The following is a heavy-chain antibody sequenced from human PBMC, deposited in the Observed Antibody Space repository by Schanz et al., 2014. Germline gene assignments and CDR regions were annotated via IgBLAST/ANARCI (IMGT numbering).Heavy chain of an antibody. Sequence: EGQLAESGGGLVQPGGSLRLSCAVSGFTVSSNHMNWVRQAPGKGLEWVSSISSSSSYIYYADSVKGRFTISRDNAKNSLYLQMNSLRAEDTAVYYCARGTDWNLHYWGQGALVTVSS. CDR1: GFTVSSNH. J-gene: IGHJ4*02. D-gene: IGHD1-1*01. V-gene: IGHV3-21*01. CDR3: ARGTDWNLHY. CDR2: ISSSSSYI.